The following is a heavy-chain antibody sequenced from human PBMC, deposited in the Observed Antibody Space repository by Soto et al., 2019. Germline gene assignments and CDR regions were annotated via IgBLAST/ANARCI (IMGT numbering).Heavy chain of an antibody. D-gene: IGHD4-17*01. CDR1: GFTFSSYA. CDR2: ISYDGSNK. J-gene: IGHJ4*02. V-gene: IGHV3-30-3*01. CDR3: ARGMTTVTNFDY. Sequence: QVQLVESGGGVVQPGRSLRLSCAASGFTFSSYAMHWVRQAPGKGLEWVAVISYDGSNKYYADSVKGRFTISRDNSKNTLYLQMNSLRAEDTAVYYCARGMTTVTNFDYWGQGTLVTVYS.